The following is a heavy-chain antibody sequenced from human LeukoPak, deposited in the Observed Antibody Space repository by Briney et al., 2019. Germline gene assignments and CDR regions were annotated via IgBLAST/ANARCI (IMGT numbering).Heavy chain of an antibody. J-gene: IGHJ5*02. CDR3: ARDRGQYSSSWYGGGFDP. CDR1: GDTFTGYY. D-gene: IGHD6-13*01. V-gene: IGHV1-2*02. CDR2: INPNCGGT. Sequence: GASVKVSCKASGDTFTGYYMHWVRQAPGQGLEWMGWINPNCGGTNYAQKFQGRVTMTRDTSISTAYMELSRLRSDDTAVYYCARDRGQYSSSWYGGGFDPWGQGTPVTVSS.